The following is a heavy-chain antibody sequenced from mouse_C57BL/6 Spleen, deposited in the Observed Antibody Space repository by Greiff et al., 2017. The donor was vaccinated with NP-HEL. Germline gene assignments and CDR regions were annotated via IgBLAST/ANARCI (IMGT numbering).Heavy chain of an antibody. J-gene: IGHJ4*01. D-gene: IGHD1-1*01. CDR2: INPSNGGT. CDR3: ARSGVYYGYAMDY. Sequence: VQLQQSGTELVKPGASVKLSCKASGYTFTSYWMHWVKQRPGQGLEWIGNINPSNGGTNYNEKFKSKATLTVDKSSSTAYMQLSSLTSEDSAVYYCARSGVYYGYAMDYWGQGTSVTVSS. CDR1: GYTFTSYW. V-gene: IGHV1-53*01.